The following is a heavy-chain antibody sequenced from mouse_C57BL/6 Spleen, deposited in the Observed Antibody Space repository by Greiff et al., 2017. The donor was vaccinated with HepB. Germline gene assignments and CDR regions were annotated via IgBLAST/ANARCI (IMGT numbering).Heavy chain of an antibody. D-gene: IGHD1-1*01. CDR3: ASRGVGNY. V-gene: IGHV1-69*01. CDR1: GYTFTSYW. Sequence: QVQLQQPGAELVMPGASVKLSCKASGYTFTSYWMHWVKQRPGQGLEWIGEIDPSDSYTNYNQKFKGKSTLTVDKSSSTAYMQLSSLTSEDSAVYYGASRGVGNYWGQGTTLTVSS. J-gene: IGHJ2*01. CDR2: IDPSDSYT.